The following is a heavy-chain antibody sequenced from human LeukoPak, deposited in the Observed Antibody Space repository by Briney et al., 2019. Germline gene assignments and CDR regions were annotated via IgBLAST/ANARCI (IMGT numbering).Heavy chain of an antibody. Sequence: GGSLRLSCAASGFDLSTYEMNWVRQAPGEGLEWIADITISGHTKNYADSVKGRFTISRDNARTSLYLQMNSLRVEDTGVYYCARGDPHADLWGQGTLVTVSS. CDR3: ARGDPHADL. J-gene: IGHJ5*02. V-gene: IGHV3-48*03. CDR2: ITISGHTK. CDR1: GFDLSTYE.